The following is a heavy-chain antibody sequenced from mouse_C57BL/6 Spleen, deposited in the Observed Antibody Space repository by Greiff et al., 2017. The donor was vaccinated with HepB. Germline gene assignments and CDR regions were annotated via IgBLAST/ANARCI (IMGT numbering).Heavy chain of an antibody. V-gene: IGHV5-17*01. CDR1: GFTFSDYG. Sequence: EVQGVESGGGLVKPGGSLKLSCAASGFTFSDYGMHWVRQAPEKGLEWVAYISSGSSTIYYADTVKGRFTISRDKAKNTLFLQMTSLRSEDTAMYYCARKYYGSSYVGGFDYWGQGTTLTVSS. CDR2: ISSGSSTI. J-gene: IGHJ2*01. D-gene: IGHD1-1*01. CDR3: ARKYYGSSYVGGFDY.